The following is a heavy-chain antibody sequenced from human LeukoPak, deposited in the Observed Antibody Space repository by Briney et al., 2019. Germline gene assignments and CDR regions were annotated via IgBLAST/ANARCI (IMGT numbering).Heavy chain of an antibody. Sequence: GASVKVSCKASGYTFTNYHINWVRQATGQGLEWMGWMNPNNGDSGYAQKFQGRVTITRDTSISTSYMELRSLRSDDTAVYFCARTTSFTASGYDYWGHGTLVTVSS. CDR2: MNPNNGDS. CDR1: GYTFTNYH. J-gene: IGHJ4*01. D-gene: IGHD6-25*01. CDR3: ARTTSFTASGYDY. V-gene: IGHV1-8*03.